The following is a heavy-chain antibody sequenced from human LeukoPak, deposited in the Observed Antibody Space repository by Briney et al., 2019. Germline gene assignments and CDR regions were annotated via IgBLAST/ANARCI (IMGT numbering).Heavy chain of an antibody. CDR2: ISAYNGNT. V-gene: IGHV1-18*01. CDR3: ARFGDSSGYYYDPLDY. CDR1: GYTFTSYG. J-gene: IGHJ4*02. D-gene: IGHD3-22*01. Sequence: ASVKVSCTASGYTFTSYGISWVRQAPGQGLEWMGWISAYNGNTNYAQKLQGRVTMTTDTSTSTAYMELRSLRSDDTAVYYCARFGDSSGYYYDPLDYWGQGTLVTVSS.